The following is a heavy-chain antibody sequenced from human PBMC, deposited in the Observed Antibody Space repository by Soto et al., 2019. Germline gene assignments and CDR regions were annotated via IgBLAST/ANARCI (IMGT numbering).Heavy chain of an antibody. D-gene: IGHD4-4*01. CDR2: INQDGSGK. CDR3: AREKATAPD. CDR1: GFTFSDSW. Sequence: PGGSLRLSCAASGFTFSDSWMDWARQVPGKGPEWVANINQDGSGKNYVDSVKGRFTISRDNAKNSLYLQMNSLRAEDTAVYYCAREKATAPDWGQGTLVTVSS. V-gene: IGHV3-7*01. J-gene: IGHJ4*02.